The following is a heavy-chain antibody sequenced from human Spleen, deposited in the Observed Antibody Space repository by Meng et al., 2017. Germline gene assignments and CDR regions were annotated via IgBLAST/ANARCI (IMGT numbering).Heavy chain of an antibody. CDR2: ISSSGSTI. J-gene: IGHJ3*02. Sequence: GGSLRLSCAASGFTFSDYYMSWIRQAPGKGLEWVSYISSSGSTIYYADSVKGRFTISRDNAKNSLYLQMNSLRAEDTAVYYCARDLPGQLLWFGELFQAPDAFDIWGQGTMVTVSS. CDR3: ARDLPGQLLWFGELFQAPDAFDI. V-gene: IGHV3-11*04. CDR1: GFTFSDYY. D-gene: IGHD3-10*01.